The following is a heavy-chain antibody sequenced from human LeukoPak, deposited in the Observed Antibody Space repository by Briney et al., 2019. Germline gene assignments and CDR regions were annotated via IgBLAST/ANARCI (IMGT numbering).Heavy chain of an antibody. D-gene: IGHD3-3*01. CDR2: IYADGST. CDR3: AKRSVPGRPGY. Sequence: GSLRLSCAASGFIVSDNDIKWIRQAPGKGLEWVSLIYADGSTHYTDSVKGRFSISRDNSQNTVYLQMNSLRGEDTAVYFCAKRSVPGRPGYWGQGTLVTVSS. J-gene: IGHJ4*02. V-gene: IGHV3-66*04. CDR1: GFIVSDND.